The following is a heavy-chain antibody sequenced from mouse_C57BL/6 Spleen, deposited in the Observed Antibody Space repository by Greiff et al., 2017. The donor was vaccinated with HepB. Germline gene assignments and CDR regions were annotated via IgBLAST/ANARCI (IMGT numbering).Heavy chain of an antibody. CDR2: IDPTDSDT. Sequence: QVQLQQPGAELVKPGASVKLSCKASGYTFTSYWMHWVKQRPGQGLEWIGEIDPTDSDTNYNQKFKGKATLTVDTSSSTAYMQLSSLTSEDSAVYYCGRGCDGSSYDDWGQGTTLTVSS. D-gene: IGHD1-1*01. CDR1: GYTFTSYW. V-gene: IGHV1-50*01. CDR3: GRGCDGSSYDD. J-gene: IGHJ2*01.